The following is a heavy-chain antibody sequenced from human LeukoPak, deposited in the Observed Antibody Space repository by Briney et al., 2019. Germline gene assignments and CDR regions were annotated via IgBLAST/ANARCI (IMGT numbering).Heavy chain of an antibody. V-gene: IGHV3-48*03. J-gene: IGHJ4*02. CDR3: ATGYSSGWPLTPFDY. CDR1: GFTFSSYE. CDR2: IGASGSPI. Sequence: PGGSLRLSCAASGFTFSSYEMNWVRQAPGKGLEWISYIGASGSPIYYADSVKGRFTISRDNSKNTLYLQMNSLRAEDTAVYYCATGYSSGWPLTPFDYWGQGTLVTVSS. D-gene: IGHD6-19*01.